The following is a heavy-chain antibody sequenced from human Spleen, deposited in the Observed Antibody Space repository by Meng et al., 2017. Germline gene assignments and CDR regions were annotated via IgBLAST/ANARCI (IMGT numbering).Heavy chain of an antibody. CDR1: GYNFPDYY. Sequence: ASVKVSCKPSGYNFPDYYIHWVRRAPGQGLEWMGRINPKSGDTHYAQKFQARVTMTGDTSISTAYMELSRLRSDDTAVYYCARDGYCSGGSCYEGYYGMDVWGQGTTVTVSS. D-gene: IGHD2-15*01. CDR3: ARDGYCSGGSCYEGYYGMDV. CDR2: INPKSGDT. J-gene: IGHJ6*02. V-gene: IGHV1-2*06.